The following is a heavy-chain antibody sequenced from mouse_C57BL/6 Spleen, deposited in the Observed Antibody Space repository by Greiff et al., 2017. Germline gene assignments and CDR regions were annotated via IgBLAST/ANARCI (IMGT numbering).Heavy chain of an antibody. CDR3: ARIYYDYDDDVAWFAY. Sequence: QVTLKECGPGILQSSQTLSLTCSFSGFSLSTSGMGVSWIRQPSGKGLVWLAHIYWDYDKRNNPSLKSRLTISKDTSRNQVFLKITSVDTAATATYYCARIYYDYDDDVAWFAYWGQGTLVTVSA. CDR1: GFSLSTSGMG. J-gene: IGHJ3*01. D-gene: IGHD2-4*01. V-gene: IGHV8-12*01. CDR2: IYWDYDK.